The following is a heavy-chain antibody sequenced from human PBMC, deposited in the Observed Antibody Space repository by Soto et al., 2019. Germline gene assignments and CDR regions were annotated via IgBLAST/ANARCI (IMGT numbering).Heavy chain of an antibody. Sequence: EGSLRLSCEASGFTFSSYGMHWVRQAPGKGLEWVAVISDDGSNKYYADSVKGRFIISRDNSKNTLYPQMNSLRAEDTAVYYCAKDRISQTNYYYYYGMDVWGQGTTVTVSS. J-gene: IGHJ6*02. CDR1: GFTFSSYG. CDR3: AKDRISQTNYYYYYGMDV. CDR2: ISDDGSNK. V-gene: IGHV3-30*18.